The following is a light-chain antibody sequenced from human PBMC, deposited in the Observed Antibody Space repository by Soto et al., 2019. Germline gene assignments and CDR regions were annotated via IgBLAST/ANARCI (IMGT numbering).Light chain of an antibody. CDR3: TSYTSTSTLV. V-gene: IGLV2-14*01. Sequence: SALTQPASVSGSPGQSITISCTGTSNDIGANNYVSWYQHHPGKAPKILIYEAANRPSGVSHRFSGSKSANTASLTISGLQAEDEADYFCTSYTSTSTLVFGGGTKVTVL. J-gene: IGLJ2*01. CDR1: SNDIGANNY. CDR2: EAA.